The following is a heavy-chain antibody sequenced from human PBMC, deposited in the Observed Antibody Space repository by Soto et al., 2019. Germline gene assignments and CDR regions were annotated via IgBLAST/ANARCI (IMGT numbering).Heavy chain of an antibody. J-gene: IGHJ5*02. CDR3: ARERPDGARLAP. CDR2: IYYSGST. D-gene: IGHD6-25*01. V-gene: IGHV4-30-4*01. CDR1: GGSISSGDYY. Sequence: QVQLQESGPGLVKPSQTLSLTCTVSGGSISSGDYYWSWIRQPPGKGLEWIGYIYYSGSTYYTPSPKSLVTVSVDTSKNQFSLKLSSVTAAATAVYYCARERPDGARLAPWGQGTLVTVSS.